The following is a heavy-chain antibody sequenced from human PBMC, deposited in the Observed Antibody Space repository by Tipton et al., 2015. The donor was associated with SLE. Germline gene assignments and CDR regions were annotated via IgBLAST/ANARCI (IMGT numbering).Heavy chain of an antibody. CDR2: IRTSGSPHFNLYTSGST. D-gene: IGHD6-6*01. CDR1: GDSVTVYH. V-gene: IGHV4-4*07. CDR3: AKYSSSSWLTWYFDS. J-gene: IGHJ4*02. Sequence: TLSLTCTVSGDSVTVYHWSWIRQPAGRGLEWIGHIRTSGSPHFNLYTSGSTNYNPSLKSRVTISVDSSKNQFSLKVSSVTAADTAVYYCAKYSSSSWLTWYFDSWGQGTLVTVSS.